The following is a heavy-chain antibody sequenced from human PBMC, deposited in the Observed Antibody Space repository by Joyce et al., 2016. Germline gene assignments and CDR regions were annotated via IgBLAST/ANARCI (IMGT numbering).Heavy chain of an antibody. Sequence: QGQLVESGGGVVQPGRSLRLSCAASGFTFSNYCMHWVRQAPGKGLEWVAVISYDGSNKHYGDSVKGRFAISRDNAKNTLYLQMNSLRAEDTAVYYCAGGILTGYFDYWGQGTLVTVSS. D-gene: IGHD3-9*01. V-gene: IGHV3-30*03. CDR3: AGGILTGYFDY. CDR1: GFTFSNYC. J-gene: IGHJ4*02. CDR2: ISYDGSNK.